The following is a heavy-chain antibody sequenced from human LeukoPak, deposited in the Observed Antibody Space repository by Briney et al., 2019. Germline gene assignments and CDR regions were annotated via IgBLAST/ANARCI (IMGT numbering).Heavy chain of an antibody. CDR1: GFTFSSYS. V-gene: IGHV3-21*01. CDR3: ARETHNGYFDY. D-gene: IGHD1-14*01. J-gene: IGHJ4*02. CDR2: ISSSSSYI. Sequence: GGSLRLSCAASGFTFSSYSMNWVRQAPGKGLEWVSSISSSSSYIYYADSVKGRFTISRDNAKNSLYLQMNSLRAEDTAVYYCARETHNGYFDYWGQGTLVTVSS.